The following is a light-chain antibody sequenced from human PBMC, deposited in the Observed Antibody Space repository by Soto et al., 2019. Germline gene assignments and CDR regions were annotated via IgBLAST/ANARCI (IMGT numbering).Light chain of an antibody. CDR2: EVS. CDR1: NSDVGGYDF. CDR3: SSYTATNTYV. V-gene: IGLV2-14*01. Sequence: QSALTQPASVSGSPGQSITISCIGTNSDVGGYDFVSWYQQHPGKAPKLLIYEVSYRSTGASNRFSGTKSGNTASLTISGLQGEDEADYYCSSYTATNTYVFGTGTKLTVL. J-gene: IGLJ1*01.